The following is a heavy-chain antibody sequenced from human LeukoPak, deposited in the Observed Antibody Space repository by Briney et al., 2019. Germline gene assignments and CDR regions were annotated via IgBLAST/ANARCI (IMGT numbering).Heavy chain of an antibody. J-gene: IGHJ3*02. V-gene: IGHV1-18*01. D-gene: IGHD3-22*01. CDR1: GYTFTSYG. CDR2: ISAYNGNT. CDR3: ARVFDSSGYYFGAFDI. Sequence: GASVKVSCKASGYTFTSYGISWVRQAPGQGLEWMGWISAYNGNTNYAQKLQGRVTMTTDTSTSTAYMELRSLRSDDTAVYYCARVFDSSGYYFGAFDIWGQGTMVAVSS.